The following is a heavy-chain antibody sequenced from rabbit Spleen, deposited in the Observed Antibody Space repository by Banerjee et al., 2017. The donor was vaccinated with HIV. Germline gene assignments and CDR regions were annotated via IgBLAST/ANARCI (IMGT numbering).Heavy chain of an antibody. D-gene: IGHD1-1*01. V-gene: IGHV1S45*01. Sequence: QEQLEESGGDLVKPEGSLTLTCTASGLDFSNSYWICWVRQAPGKGLEWIACMNTGSGNGYYATWAKGRFTISKTSSTTVTLQMTSLTVADTATYFCAGAYGSSNGLGLWGPGTLVTVS. CDR3: AGAYGSSNGLGL. CDR1: GLDFSNSYW. CDR2: MNTGSGNG. J-gene: IGHJ4*01.